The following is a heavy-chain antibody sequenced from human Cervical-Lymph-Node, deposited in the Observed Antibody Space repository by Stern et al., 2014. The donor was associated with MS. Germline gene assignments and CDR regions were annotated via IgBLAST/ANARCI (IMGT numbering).Heavy chain of an antibody. J-gene: IGHJ4*02. Sequence: QVQLQPWGAGLLKPSETLSLTCAVDGGSFSGYYRAWIRQTPGQGLEWIGKIDDRGSTSNPSLKSRVTISSDTSKNQFSLKLTSVPAADTAVYYCARGNPDYYDSTGFYHPLDYWGQGTLVTVSS. V-gene: IGHV4-34*01. CDR3: ARGNPDYYDSTGFYHPLDY. CDR2: IDDRGST. CDR1: GGSFSGYY. D-gene: IGHD3-22*01.